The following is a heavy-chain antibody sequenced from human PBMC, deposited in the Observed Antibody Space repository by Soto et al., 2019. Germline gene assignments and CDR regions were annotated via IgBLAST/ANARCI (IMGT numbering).Heavy chain of an antibody. CDR3: AREGSYYFDSRIDY. J-gene: IGHJ4*02. CDR1: EYTFANHF. V-gene: IGHV1-46*01. CDR2: VNPRGGPT. D-gene: IGHD3-10*01. Sequence: QVRLVQSGAEVKKPGDSVSVSCKAPEYTFANHFIHWGRQAPGQGLEWMGIVNPRGGPTRYTQKFQGRVTMTRDTSTSTVYMVLSSLTSADTAVYYCAREGSYYFDSRIDYWGQGTLVTVSS.